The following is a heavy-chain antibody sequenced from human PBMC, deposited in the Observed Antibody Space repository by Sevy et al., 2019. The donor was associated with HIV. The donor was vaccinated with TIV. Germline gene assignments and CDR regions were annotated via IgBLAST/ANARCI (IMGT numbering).Heavy chain of an antibody. CDR3: ARDGRYSYGYRFDY. Sequence: GGSLRLSCAASGFTFSSYWMSWVRQAPGKGLGWVANIKQDGSEKYYVDSVKGRFTISRDNAKNSLYLQMNSLRAEDTAVYYCARDGRYSYGYRFDYWGQGTLVTVSS. V-gene: IGHV3-7*01. CDR1: GFTFSSYW. CDR2: IKQDGSEK. D-gene: IGHD5-18*01. J-gene: IGHJ4*02.